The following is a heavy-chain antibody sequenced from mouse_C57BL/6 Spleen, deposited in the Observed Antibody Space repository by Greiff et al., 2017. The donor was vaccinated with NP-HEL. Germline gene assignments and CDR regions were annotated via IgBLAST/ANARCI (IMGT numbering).Heavy chain of an antibody. CDR1: GYTFTSYW. D-gene: IGHD1-1*01. CDR3: ARGDYYGRSRGGYAMDY. CDR2: IYPGSGST. Sequence: QVQLQQPGAELVKPGASVKMSCKASGYTFTSYWITWVKQSPGQGLEWLGDIYPGSGSTNYNEKFKSKSTLTVDTSTSTAYMQLSSLTSEDSAVYYWARGDYYGRSRGGYAMDYWGQGTSVTVSS. V-gene: IGHV1-55*01. J-gene: IGHJ4*01.